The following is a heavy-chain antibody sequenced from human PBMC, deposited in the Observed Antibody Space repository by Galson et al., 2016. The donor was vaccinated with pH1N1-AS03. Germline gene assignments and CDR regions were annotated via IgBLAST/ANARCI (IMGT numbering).Heavy chain of an antibody. D-gene: IGHD3-10*02. Sequence: SLRLSCAASGFTFRSYGMHWVRQTPGKGLQWVAVILHDKSKKLYADSVRGRGTISRDNSKNTLYLQMNSLRPEDTAVYFCARSQSFYVDYFDNWGQGTLVTVSS. J-gene: IGHJ4*02. CDR1: GFTFRSYG. CDR2: ILHDKSKK. V-gene: IGHV3-30*03. CDR3: ARSQSFYVDYFDN.